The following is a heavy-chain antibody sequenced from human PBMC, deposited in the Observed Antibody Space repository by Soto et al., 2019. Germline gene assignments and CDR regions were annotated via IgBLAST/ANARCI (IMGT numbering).Heavy chain of an antibody. Sequence: ASVKVSCKASGGTFSSYAISWVRQAPGQGLEWMGGIIPIFGTANYAQKSQGRVTITADKSTSTAYMELSSLRSEDTAVYYCAREEHYDFWSGYSKYYYGMDVWGQGTTVTVSS. J-gene: IGHJ6*02. CDR1: GGTFSSYA. CDR2: IIPIFGTA. CDR3: AREEHYDFWSGYSKYYYGMDV. V-gene: IGHV1-69*06. D-gene: IGHD3-3*01.